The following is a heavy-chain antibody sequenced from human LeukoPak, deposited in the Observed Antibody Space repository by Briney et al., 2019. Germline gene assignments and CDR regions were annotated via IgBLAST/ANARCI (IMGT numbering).Heavy chain of an antibody. CDR3: AVGYCSSTSCYEYYYYGMDV. D-gene: IGHD2-2*01. V-gene: IGHV1-69*13. CDR1: GGTSSSYA. CDR2: IIPIFGTA. J-gene: IGHJ6*02. Sequence: APVKVSCKASGGTSSSYAISWVRQAPGQGLEWMGGIIPIFGTANYAQKFQGRVTITADESTSTAYMELSSLRSEDTAVYYCAVGYCSSTSCYEYYYYGMDVWGQGTTVTVSS.